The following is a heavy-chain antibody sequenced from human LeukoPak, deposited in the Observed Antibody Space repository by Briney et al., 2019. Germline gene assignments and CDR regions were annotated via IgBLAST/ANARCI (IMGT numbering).Heavy chain of an antibody. CDR3: ARGYCSSTSCYYASEDAFDI. Sequence: PSETLSLTCTVSGGSISSYYWSWIRQPPGKGLEWIGYIYYSGSTNYNPSLKSRVTISVDTSKNQFSLKLSSVTAADTAVYYCARGYCSSTSCYYASEDAFDIWGQGTMVTVSS. J-gene: IGHJ3*02. CDR1: GGSISSYY. CDR2: IYYSGST. V-gene: IGHV4-59*01. D-gene: IGHD2-2*01.